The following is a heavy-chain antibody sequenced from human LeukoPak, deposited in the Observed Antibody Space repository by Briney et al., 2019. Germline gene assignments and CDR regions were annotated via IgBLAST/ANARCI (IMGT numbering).Heavy chain of an antibody. D-gene: IGHD2-15*01. CDR1: GFTFSSHS. Sequence: PGGSLRLSCAASGFTFSSHSMNWVRQAPGKGLEWVSSISSSSSYIYYADSVKGRFTISRDNAKNSLYLQMISVRAEDTAVYYCARDLVVAARFSGFGFDPWGQGTLVTVSS. J-gene: IGHJ5*02. CDR3: ARDLVVAARFSGFGFDP. V-gene: IGHV3-21*01. CDR2: ISSSSSYI.